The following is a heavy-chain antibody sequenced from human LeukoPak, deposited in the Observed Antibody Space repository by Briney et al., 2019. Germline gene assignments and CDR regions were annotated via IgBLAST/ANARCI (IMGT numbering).Heavy chain of an antibody. CDR2: IYHTGTT. Sequence: PSQTLSLTCAVSGGSITSGGYSWSWIRQPPGEGLELIGYIYHTGTTYYNPSLQSRVTISVDRSKNQFSLRLNSVTAADTAVYFCVRVPGCSSAGCFGSDGMDVWGQGTTVTVSS. J-gene: IGHJ6*02. V-gene: IGHV4-30-2*01. CDR1: GGSITSGGYS. CDR3: VRVPGCSSAGCFGSDGMDV. D-gene: IGHD2-2*01.